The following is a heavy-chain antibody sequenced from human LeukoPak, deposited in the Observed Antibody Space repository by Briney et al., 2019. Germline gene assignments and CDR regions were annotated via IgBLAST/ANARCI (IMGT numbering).Heavy chain of an antibody. Sequence: QPGGSLRLSCAVSGFTFSNFEMNWVRRAPGKGLEWVSHIDTSATSMHYADSVKGRFTISRDNAKNSLFLQMNSLRAEDTAVYYCVTDRPGVMDFDFWGQGTLVTVSS. J-gene: IGHJ4*02. CDR1: GFTFSNFE. CDR2: IDTSATSM. V-gene: IGHV3-48*03. CDR3: VTDRPGVMDFDF. D-gene: IGHD2-2*03.